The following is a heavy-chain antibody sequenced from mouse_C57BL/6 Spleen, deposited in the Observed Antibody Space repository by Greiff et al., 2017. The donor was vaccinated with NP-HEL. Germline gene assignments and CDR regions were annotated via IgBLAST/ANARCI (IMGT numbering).Heavy chain of an antibody. Sequence: VQLKESGPGLVKPSQSLSLTCSVTGYSITSGYYWNWIRQFPGNKLEWMGYISYDGSNNYNPSLKNRISITRDTSKNQFFLKLNSVTTEDTATYYCARDEGYWFAYWGQGTLVTVSA. CDR3: ARDEGYWFAY. D-gene: IGHD3-2*02. CDR1: GYSITSGYY. CDR2: ISYDGSN. J-gene: IGHJ3*01. V-gene: IGHV3-6*01.